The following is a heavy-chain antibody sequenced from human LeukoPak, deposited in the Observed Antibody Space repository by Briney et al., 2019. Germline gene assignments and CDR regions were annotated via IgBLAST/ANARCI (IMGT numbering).Heavy chain of an antibody. J-gene: IGHJ4*02. V-gene: IGHV4-38-2*01. CDR1: GYSISSGYY. D-gene: IGHD4-11*01. Sequence: SETLSLTCAVSGYSISSGYYWGWIRQPPGKGLEWIGSIYHSGSTYYNPSLKSRVTISVDTSKNQFSLKLSSVTAADTAVYYCARRYYSNSFDYWGQGTLVAVSS. CDR3: ARRYYSNSFDY. CDR2: IYHSGST.